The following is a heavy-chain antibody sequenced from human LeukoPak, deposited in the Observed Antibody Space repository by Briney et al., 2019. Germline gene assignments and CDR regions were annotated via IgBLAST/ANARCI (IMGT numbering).Heavy chain of an antibody. V-gene: IGHV4-39*07. D-gene: IGHD3-16*01. Sequence: PSETLSLTCTVSGGSISSSSYYWGWIRQPPGKGLEWIGSIYYSGSTYYNPSLKSRVTISVDTSKNQFSLKLSSVTAADTAVYYCARDGGRSPSDYWGQGTLVTVSS. CDR3: ARDGGRSPSDY. J-gene: IGHJ4*02. CDR2: IYYSGST. CDR1: GGSISSSSYY.